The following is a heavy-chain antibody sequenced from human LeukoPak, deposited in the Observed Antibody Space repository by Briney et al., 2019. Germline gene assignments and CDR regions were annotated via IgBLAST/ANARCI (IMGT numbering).Heavy chain of an antibody. Sequence: GGSLRLSCSASGFTFSSYWMSWVRQAPGKGLEWAANIKQDGSEKYYVDSVKGRFTISRDNAKNSLSLQMNSLRAEDTAMYYCARMDIGLVRDWGQGTLVTVSS. CDR3: ARMDIGLVRD. V-gene: IGHV3-7*01. D-gene: IGHD3-10*01. CDR1: GFTFSSYW. CDR2: IKQDGSEK. J-gene: IGHJ4*02.